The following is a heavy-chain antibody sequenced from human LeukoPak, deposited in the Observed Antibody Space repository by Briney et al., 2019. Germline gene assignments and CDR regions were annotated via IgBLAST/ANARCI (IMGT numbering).Heavy chain of an antibody. J-gene: IGHJ4*02. V-gene: IGHV3-43D*03. CDR1: GFIFDDYV. Sequence: GGSLRLSCAASGFIFDDYVMHWVRQVPGKGLEWVSRISWDGGNIYYADSVKGRFTISRDNSKNSLYLQMNSLRAEDTAVYYCARDHQEYCSGGSCTYFDYWGQGTLVTVSS. CDR3: ARDHQEYCSGGSCTYFDY. D-gene: IGHD2-15*01. CDR2: ISWDGGNI.